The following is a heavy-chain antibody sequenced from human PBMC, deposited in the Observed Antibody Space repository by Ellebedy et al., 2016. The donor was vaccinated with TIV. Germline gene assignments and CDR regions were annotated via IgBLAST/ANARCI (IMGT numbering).Heavy chain of an antibody. CDR2: ISYDGSNK. V-gene: IGHV3-30*03. D-gene: IGHD6-13*01. CDR3: ARGAAGSKKGYFDY. J-gene: IGHJ4*02. CDR1: GFTFSSYG. Sequence: GESLKISCAASGFTFSSYGMHWVRQAPGKGLEWVAVISYDGSNKYYADSVKGRFTISRDNSKNTLYLQMNSLRAEDTAVYYCARGAAGSKKGYFDYWGQGTLVTVSS.